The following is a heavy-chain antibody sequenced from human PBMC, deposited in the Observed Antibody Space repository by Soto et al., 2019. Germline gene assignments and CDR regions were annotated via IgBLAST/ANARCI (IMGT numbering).Heavy chain of an antibody. CDR3: ASGVAASHFYYYYMDV. D-gene: IGHD2-15*01. Sequence: QVQLVESGGGLVKPGGPLRLSCAASGFTFSDYYMSWIRQAPGKGLEWVSYIRGSGSTIYYADSVKGRFTISRDNARNLLHLQMNSLRAEDTAVYYCASGVAASHFYYYYMDVGGKGTTVTVS. CDR1: GFTFSDYY. V-gene: IGHV3-11*01. J-gene: IGHJ6*03. CDR2: IRGSGSTI.